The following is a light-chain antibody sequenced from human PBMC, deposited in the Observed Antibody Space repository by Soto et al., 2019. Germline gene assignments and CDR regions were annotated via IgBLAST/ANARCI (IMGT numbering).Light chain of an antibody. CDR2: GAS. CDR3: QQYGSSPPLT. J-gene: IGKJ4*01. CDR1: QSVSSSY. V-gene: IGKV3-20*01. Sequence: EIVLTQSPGTLSLSPGERATLSCRASQSVSSSYLAWYQQKPGQAPRLLIYGASSRATGIPDRFSGSGSGTDCTLTISRLEPEDFAVYYCQQYGSSPPLTFGGGTKVDIK.